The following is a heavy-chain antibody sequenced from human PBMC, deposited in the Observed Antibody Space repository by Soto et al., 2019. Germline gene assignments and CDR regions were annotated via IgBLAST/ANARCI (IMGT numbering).Heavy chain of an antibody. CDR1: GFTFSIYN. Sequence: EVQLVESGGGLVQPGGSLRLSCAASGFTFSIYNMNWDRQAPGKGLEWVSYISSSSSIIYYADSVKGRFTISRDDAKNSLYLQMNSLRAEDTAVYFCARDQEASWYTRYSDYWGQGTLVTVSS. CDR2: ISSSSSII. J-gene: IGHJ4*02. V-gene: IGHV3-48*01. D-gene: IGHD6-13*01. CDR3: ARDQEASWYTRYSDY.